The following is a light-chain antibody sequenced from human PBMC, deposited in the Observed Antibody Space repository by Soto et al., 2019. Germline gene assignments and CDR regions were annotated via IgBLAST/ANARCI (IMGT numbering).Light chain of an antibody. CDR1: QSVSSSY. Sequence: EIVFTQSPGTLSLSPGERATLSCRASQSVSSSYLAWYQQKPGQAPRLLIYGASSRATGIPDRFSGSGSGTDFTLTISRLEPEDFAVYYCQQCYNWPQWTFGQGTKVDIK. V-gene: IGKV3-20*01. CDR3: QQCYNWPQWT. J-gene: IGKJ1*01. CDR2: GAS.